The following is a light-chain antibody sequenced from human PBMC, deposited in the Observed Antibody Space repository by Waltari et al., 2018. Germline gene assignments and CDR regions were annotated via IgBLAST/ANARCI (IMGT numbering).Light chain of an antibody. V-gene: IGLV5-45*01. CDR3: MFLYNNAVV. Sequence: QAVLTQPASLSASPGASASLTCTLRSDINVGTYKIYWYQKRTGSPPQFRVKYKPDTGTQLGSGVPSLFSGSKDTSANAGILLISGLQSEDDADYYGMFLYNNAVVFGGGTKVTVL. J-gene: IGLJ3*02. CDR1: SDINVGTYK. CDR2: YKPDTGT.